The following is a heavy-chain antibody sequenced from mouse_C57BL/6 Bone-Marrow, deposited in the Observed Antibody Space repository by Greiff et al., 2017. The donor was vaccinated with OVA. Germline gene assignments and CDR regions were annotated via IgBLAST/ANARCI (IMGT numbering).Heavy chain of an antibody. J-gene: IGHJ3*01. CDR2: IDPSDSVT. D-gene: IGHD1-1*01. CDR1: GYTFTSYW. Sequence: QVQLQQPGAELVRPGSSVKLSCKASGYTFTSYWMHWVKQRPIQGLEWIGNIDPSDSVTHYNQKFKDKATLTVDKSSSTAYMQLSSLTSEDSAVYYCAREDYYYGSSTWFAYWGQGTLVTVSA. V-gene: IGHV1-52*01. CDR3: AREDYYYGSSTWFAY.